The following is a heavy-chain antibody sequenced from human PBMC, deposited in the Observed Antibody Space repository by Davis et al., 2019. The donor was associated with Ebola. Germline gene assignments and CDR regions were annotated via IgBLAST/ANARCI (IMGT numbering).Heavy chain of an antibody. CDR1: GYTFTSHG. CDR3: ARAHGNWNRTYYYYGMDV. D-gene: IGHD1/OR15-1a*01. J-gene: IGHJ6*02. Sequence: ASVKVSCKASGYTFTSHGISWVRQAPGQGLEWMGWISAYNGNTNYAQKLQGRVTMTTDTSTSTAYMELRSLRSDDTAVYYCARAHGNWNRTYYYYGMDVWGQGTTVTVSS. CDR2: ISAYNGNT. V-gene: IGHV1-18*01.